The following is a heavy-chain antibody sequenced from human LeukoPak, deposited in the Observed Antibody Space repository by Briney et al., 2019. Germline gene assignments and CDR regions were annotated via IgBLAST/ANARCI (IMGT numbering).Heavy chain of an antibody. CDR1: GGTFSSYA. V-gene: IGHV1-69*13. Sequence: SVKVSCKASGGTFSSYAISWVRQAPGQGLEWMGGIIPIFGTANYAQKFQGRVTITADESTSTAYMELSSLRSEDTAVYYCAKDRRGYSYGYFDYWGQGTLVTVSS. CDR3: AKDRRGYSYGYFDY. D-gene: IGHD5-18*01. CDR2: IIPIFGTA. J-gene: IGHJ4*02.